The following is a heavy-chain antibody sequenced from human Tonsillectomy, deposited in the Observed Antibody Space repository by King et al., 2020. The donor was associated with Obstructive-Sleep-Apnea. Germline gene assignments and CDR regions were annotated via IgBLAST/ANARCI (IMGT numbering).Heavy chain of an antibody. Sequence: VQLVESGGGLVQPGGSLRLSCAASGFTFSSYAMSWVRQAPGKGLEWGSAISGSGGSTYYADSVKGRFTISRDNSKNTLYLQMNSLRAEDTAVYYCAKDLVIVGATSGAFDIWGQGTMVTVSS. CDR2: ISGSGGST. CDR3: AKDLVIVGATSGAFDI. D-gene: IGHD1-26*01. V-gene: IGHV3-23*04. J-gene: IGHJ3*02. CDR1: GFTFSSYA.